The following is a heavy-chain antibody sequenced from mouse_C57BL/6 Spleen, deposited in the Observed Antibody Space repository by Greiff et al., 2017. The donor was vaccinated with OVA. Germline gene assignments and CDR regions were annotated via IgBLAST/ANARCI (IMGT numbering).Heavy chain of an antibody. J-gene: IGHJ4*01. Sequence: QVQLQQSGPELVKPGASVKISCKASGYAFSSSWMNWVKQRPGKGLEWIGRIYPGDGDTTYNGKFKGKATLTADKSSSTAYMQLSSLTSEDSAVYCCASDSSRAMDYWGQGTSVTVSS. CDR1: GYAFSSSW. CDR2: IYPGDGDT. V-gene: IGHV1-82*01. D-gene: IGHD1-1*01. CDR3: ASDSSRAMDY.